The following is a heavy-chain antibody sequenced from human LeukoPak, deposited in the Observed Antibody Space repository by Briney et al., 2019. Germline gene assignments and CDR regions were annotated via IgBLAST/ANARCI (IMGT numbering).Heavy chain of an antibody. J-gene: IGHJ6*02. CDR2: IYYSGST. CDR3: ARVFRYCSSTSCYKSYYYYGMDV. V-gene: IGHV4-59*12. CDR1: GGSISSYY. D-gene: IGHD2-2*02. Sequence: SETLSLTCTVSGGSISSYYWSWIRQPPGKGLEWIGYIYYSGSTNYNPSLKSRVTISVDTSKNQFSLKLSSVTAADTAVYYCARVFRYCSSTSCYKSYYYYGMDVWGQGTTVTVSS.